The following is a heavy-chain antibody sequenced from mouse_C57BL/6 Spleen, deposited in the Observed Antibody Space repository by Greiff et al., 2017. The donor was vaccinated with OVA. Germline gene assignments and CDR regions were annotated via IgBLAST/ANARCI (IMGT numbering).Heavy chain of an antibody. CDR3: ARSEIYYDYDGYFDY. J-gene: IGHJ2*01. D-gene: IGHD2-4*01. Sequence: VKLMESGAELVRPGTSVKVSCKASGYAFTNYLIEWVKQRPGQGLEWIGVINPGSGGTNYNEKFKGKATLTADKSSSTAYMQLSSLTSEDSAVYFCARSEIYYDYDGYFDYWGQGTTLTVSS. CDR2: INPGSGGT. CDR1: GYAFTNYL. V-gene: IGHV1-54*01.